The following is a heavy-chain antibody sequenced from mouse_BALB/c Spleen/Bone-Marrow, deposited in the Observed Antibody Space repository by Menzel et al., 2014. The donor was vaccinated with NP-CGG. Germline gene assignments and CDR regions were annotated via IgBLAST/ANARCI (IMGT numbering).Heavy chain of an antibody. D-gene: IGHD2-1*01. Sequence: SGPELVKPGASVKMSCKASGYTFTDYYMDWVRQSHGESFEWIGRVNPYNGGTSHNQKFKGKATLTVDKSSSTAYMELNSLTSEGSAVYYCARGIYYGNYFDYWGQGTTLTVSS. CDR3: ARGIYYGNYFDY. V-gene: IGHV1-19*01. CDR2: VNPYNGGT. J-gene: IGHJ2*01. CDR1: GYTFTDYY.